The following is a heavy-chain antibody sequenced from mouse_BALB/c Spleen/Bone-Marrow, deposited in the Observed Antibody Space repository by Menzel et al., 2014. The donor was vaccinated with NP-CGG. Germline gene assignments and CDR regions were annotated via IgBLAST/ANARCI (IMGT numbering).Heavy chain of an antibody. D-gene: IGHD3-3*01. V-gene: IGHV1S137*01. Sequence: QVQLKQSGAELVRPGVSVKISCKGSGYTFTDYAMHWVKQSHARSLEWIGVISTYYGDASYNQKFKGKATMTVDKSSSTAYMELARLTSEDSAIYYCAREGDMIFDVWGAGTTVTVSS. CDR3: AREGDMIFDV. CDR1: GYTFTDYA. J-gene: IGHJ1*01. CDR2: ISTYYGDA.